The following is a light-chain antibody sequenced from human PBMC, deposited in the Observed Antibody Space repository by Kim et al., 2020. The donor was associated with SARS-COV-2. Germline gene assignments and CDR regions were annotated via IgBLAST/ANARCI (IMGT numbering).Light chain of an antibody. CDR1: SLRSYY. CDR2: GKD. V-gene: IGLV3-19*01. Sequence: VALGQTGRITFQGDSLRSYYATWYQQKPGQAPKVVIYGKDNRPSGVPDRFSGSSSGNTAYLTITGTQAGDEADYYCNSRDSNDYVVFGGGTKVTVL. CDR3: NSRDSNDYVV. J-gene: IGLJ2*01.